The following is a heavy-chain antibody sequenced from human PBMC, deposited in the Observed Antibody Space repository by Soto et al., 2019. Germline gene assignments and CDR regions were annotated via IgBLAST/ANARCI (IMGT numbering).Heavy chain of an antibody. CDR3: AKDHRTFYYDYPWGMDV. CDR2: ISGSGGST. D-gene: IGHD3-3*01. J-gene: IGHJ6*02. CDR1: GFTFSSYA. V-gene: IGHV3-23*01. Sequence: GSLLVACAAPGFTFSSYAMSGVRQAAGKGLEWVSAISGSGGSTYYADSVKGRFTISRDNSKNTLYLQMNSLRAEDTAVYYCAKDHRTFYYDYPWGMDVWGQGTTVTVYS.